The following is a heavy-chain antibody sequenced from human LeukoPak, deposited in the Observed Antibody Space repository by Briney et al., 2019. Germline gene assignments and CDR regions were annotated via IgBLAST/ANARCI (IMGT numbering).Heavy chain of an antibody. D-gene: IGHD3-16*02. CDR2: INPKSGDT. V-gene: IGHV1-2*02. J-gene: IGHJ4*02. CDR1: GYTFTSYY. Sequence: ASVKVSCKASGYTFTSYYMHWVRQAPGQGPEWMGWINPKSGDTKYEEKFQGRVTMTRDTSITTAYMELSSLRFDDTAVFYCARGLDFQDKSSYRPFAHWGQGTPVTVSS. CDR3: ARGLDFQDKSSYRPFAH.